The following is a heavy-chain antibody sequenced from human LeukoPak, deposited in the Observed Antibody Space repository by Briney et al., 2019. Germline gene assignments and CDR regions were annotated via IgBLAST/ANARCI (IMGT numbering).Heavy chain of an antibody. CDR2: IFPIFGTA. V-gene: IGHV1-69*05. CDR1: GGTFSSYA. CDR3: ASTRSSGYYLFDY. Sequence: SVKVSCKASGGTFSSYAISWVRQAPGQGLEWMGRIFPIFGTANYAQKFQGRVTITTGESTSTAYMELSSLRSECTAVYYCASTRSSGYYLFDYWGQGTLVTVSS. D-gene: IGHD3-22*01. J-gene: IGHJ4*02.